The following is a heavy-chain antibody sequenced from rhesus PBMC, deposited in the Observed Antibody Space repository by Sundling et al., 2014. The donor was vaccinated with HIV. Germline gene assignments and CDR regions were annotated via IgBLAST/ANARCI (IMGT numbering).Heavy chain of an antibody. D-gene: IGHD3-3*01. V-gene: IGHV4-169*01. CDR2: IYGSGSST. Sequence: QLQLQESGPGLVKPSETLSVTCAVSGGSISSSYWSWIRQAPGKGLEWFGYIYGSGSSTHYNPSLKSRVSLSVDTSKNQFSLKLSSVTAADTAVYYCARRGPWPGYYSFDYWGQGVLVTVSS. J-gene: IGHJ4*01. CDR3: ARRGPWPGYYSFDY. CDR1: GGSISSSY.